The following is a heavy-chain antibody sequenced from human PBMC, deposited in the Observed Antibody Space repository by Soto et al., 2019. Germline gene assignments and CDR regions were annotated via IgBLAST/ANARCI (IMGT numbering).Heavy chain of an antibody. J-gene: IGHJ6*02. Sequence: GASVKVSCKASGGTFSSYAISWVRQAPGQGLEWMGGIIPIFGTANYAQKFQGRVTITADESTSTAYMELSSLRSEDTAVYYCAGARAAEYYYGMDVWGQGTTVTVSS. V-gene: IGHV1-69*13. D-gene: IGHD6-13*01. CDR1: GGTFSSYA. CDR3: AGARAAEYYYGMDV. CDR2: IIPIFGTA.